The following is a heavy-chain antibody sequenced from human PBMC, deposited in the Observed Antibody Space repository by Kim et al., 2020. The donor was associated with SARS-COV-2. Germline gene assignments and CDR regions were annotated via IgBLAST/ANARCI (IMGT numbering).Heavy chain of an antibody. CDR2: IWYDGSNK. CDR3: ARDGYCSGGSCYSPDAFDI. CDR1: GFTFSSYG. J-gene: IGHJ3*02. Sequence: GGSLRLSCAASGFTFSSYGMHWVRQAPGKGLEWVAVIWYDGSNKYYADSVKGRFTISRDNSKNTLYLQMNSLRAEDTAVYYCARDGYCSGGSCYSPDAFDIWGQGTMVTVSS. D-gene: IGHD2-15*01. V-gene: IGHV3-33*08.